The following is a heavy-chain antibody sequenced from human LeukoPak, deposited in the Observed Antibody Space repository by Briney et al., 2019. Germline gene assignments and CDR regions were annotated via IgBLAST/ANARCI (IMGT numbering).Heavy chain of an antibody. CDR1: GFTFSSYE. CDR2: ISSSGSTT. Sequence: GGSLRLSCAASGFTFSSYEMNWVRQAPGKGLEWVSYISSSGSTTYYADSVKGRCTISRDNSKNTLYLQMNSLRAEDTAAYYCAKRMAPLGGPFDVWGQGTMVTVSS. CDR3: AKRMAPLGGPFDV. D-gene: IGHD5-24*01. J-gene: IGHJ3*01. V-gene: IGHV3-48*03.